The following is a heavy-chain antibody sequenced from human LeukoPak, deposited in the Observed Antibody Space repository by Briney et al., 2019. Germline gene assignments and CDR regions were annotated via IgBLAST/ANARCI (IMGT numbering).Heavy chain of an antibody. CDR2: ISYDGSNK. CDR3: ARERFGIAAAGLDY. V-gene: IGHV3-30-3*01. D-gene: IGHD6-13*01. CDR1: GFTFSSYA. Sequence: GRSLRLSCAASGFTFSSYAMHWVRQAPGKGLEWVAVISYDGSNKYYADSVKGRFTISRDNSKNTLYLQMNSLRAEDTAVYYCARERFGIAAAGLDYWGQGTLVTVSS. J-gene: IGHJ4*02.